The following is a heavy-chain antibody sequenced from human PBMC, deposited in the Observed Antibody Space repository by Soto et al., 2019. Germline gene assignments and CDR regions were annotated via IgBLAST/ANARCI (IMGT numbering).Heavy chain of an antibody. CDR2: IKGDGIST. CDR3: ARGAMGNYYNDY. V-gene: IGHV3-74*01. J-gene: IGHJ4*02. CDR1: GFTFSSYW. Sequence: EVHLVESGGGLVQSGGSLRLSCAASGFTFSSYWMHWVRQAPGKGLVWVSRIKGDGISTNYADSVKGRFTISRDNAKDTVFLQMNGLSDDDTAVYYCARGAMGNYYNDYWGQGTLVTVSS. D-gene: IGHD3-10*01.